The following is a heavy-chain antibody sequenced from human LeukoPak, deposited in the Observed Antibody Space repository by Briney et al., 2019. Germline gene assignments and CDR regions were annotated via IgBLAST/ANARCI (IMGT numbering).Heavy chain of an antibody. D-gene: IGHD3-16*01. CDR3: AKEFGLSRYGLDV. CDR2: ISGGGGAK. J-gene: IGHJ6*02. Sequence: GSLRLSCAASGFSFSNYAMSWVRQAPGKGLEWVSGISGGGGAKYYADPVKGRFTISSDNFKNMLSLQMNSLRAEDTAVYYCAKEFGLSRYGLDVWGQGTTVTVSS. V-gene: IGHV3-23*01. CDR1: GFSFSNYA.